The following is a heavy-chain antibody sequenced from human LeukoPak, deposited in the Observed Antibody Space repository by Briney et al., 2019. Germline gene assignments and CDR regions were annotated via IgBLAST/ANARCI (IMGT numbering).Heavy chain of an antibody. J-gene: IGHJ4*02. CDR3: ARSRFYFDY. V-gene: IGHV3-7*01. Sequence: GGSLRLSCAVSGFSFSDYWMSWVRQAPGKGLEWVANIKQDGSETNYVDSVRGRFTISRDNAKNSLSLQMISLRAEDTAVYYCARSRFYFDYWGQGTLVTVSS. CDR1: GFSFSDYW. CDR2: IKQDGSET.